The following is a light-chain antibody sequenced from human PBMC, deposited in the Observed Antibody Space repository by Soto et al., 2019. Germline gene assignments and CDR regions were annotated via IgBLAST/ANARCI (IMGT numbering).Light chain of an antibody. V-gene: IGLV2-23*02. CDR1: SSDVGSYNL. CDR2: EVS. CDR3: CSYAGSSTGHWV. Sequence: QSALTQPASVSGSPGQSITISCTGTSSDVGSYNLVSWYQQHPGKAPKLMIYEVSKRPSGVSNRFSGSKSGNTASLTISGLQAEDEADYYCCSYAGSSTGHWVLGGGTKLTVL. J-gene: IGLJ3*02.